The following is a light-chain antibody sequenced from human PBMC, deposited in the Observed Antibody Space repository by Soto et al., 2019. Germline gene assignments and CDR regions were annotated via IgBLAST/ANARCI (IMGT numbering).Light chain of an antibody. CDR1: QSVSSD. Sequence: EIVMTQSPATLSVSPGEVATLSCRASQSVSSDLAWYQQKPGQAPRLLIYSVSTRATGVPARFSGSGSGTEFTLTITSLQSEDFAIYYCQQYSNWPPYTFGQGTRLEIK. CDR3: QQYSNWPPYT. J-gene: IGKJ2*01. CDR2: SVS. V-gene: IGKV3-15*01.